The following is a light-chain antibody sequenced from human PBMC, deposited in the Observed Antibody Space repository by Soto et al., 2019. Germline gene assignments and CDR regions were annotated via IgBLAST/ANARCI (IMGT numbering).Light chain of an antibody. CDR2: GAS. CDR3: QQYNTWPPTWT. CDR1: QRVSSN. Sequence: EIVLTQSPATLSVSPGERATLSCRASQRVSSNLAWYQQKPGQAPRLLIHGASTRATGIPARFSGSGSGTEFTLTISSLQSEDFTLYYCQQYNTWPPTWTFGQGTKVEIK. V-gene: IGKV3-15*01. J-gene: IGKJ1*01.